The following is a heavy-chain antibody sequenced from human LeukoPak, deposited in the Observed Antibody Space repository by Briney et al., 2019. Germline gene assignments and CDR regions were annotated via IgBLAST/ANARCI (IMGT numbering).Heavy chain of an antibody. CDR2: ISGSGGST. CDR3: AKDQIRQATSGSYSIDY. J-gene: IGHJ4*02. V-gene: IGHV3-23*01. D-gene: IGHD1-26*01. Sequence: GGSLRLSCAASGFTFSSYAMSWVRQAPGKGLEWVSAISGSGGSTYYADSVKGRFTISRDNSKNTLYLQMNSLRAEDTAVYYCAKDQIRQATSGSYSIDYWGQGTLVTVSS. CDR1: GFTFSSYA.